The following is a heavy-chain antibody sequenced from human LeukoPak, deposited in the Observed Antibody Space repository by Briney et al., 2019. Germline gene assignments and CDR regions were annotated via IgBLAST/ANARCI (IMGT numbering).Heavy chain of an antibody. D-gene: IGHD3-22*01. CDR1: GGTFTSYG. Sequence: GASVKVSCKASGGTFTSYGISWVRLAPGQGPEWMGRIIPLFGTANCAQNFQGRVTITTDESTTTAYMELSSLRSEDTAVYYCAREVVYYYDSSGYYYYFDFWGQGTLVTVSS. CDR3: AREVVYYYDSSGYYYYFDF. V-gene: IGHV1-69*05. CDR2: IIPLFGTA. J-gene: IGHJ4*02.